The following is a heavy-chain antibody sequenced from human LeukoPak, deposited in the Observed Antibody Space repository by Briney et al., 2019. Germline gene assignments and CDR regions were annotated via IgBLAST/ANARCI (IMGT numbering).Heavy chain of an antibody. V-gene: IGHV4-59*01. D-gene: IGHD2-21*01. CDR2: IYYSGST. CDR3: ARGSYVNDAFDI. Sequence: SETLSLTCTVSGGSISSYYWSWIRQPPGKGLEWIGYIYYSGSTNYNPSLKSRVTISVDTSKNQFSLKLSSMSAADTAVYYCARGSYVNDAFDIWGQGTMVTVSS. CDR1: GGSISSYY. J-gene: IGHJ3*02.